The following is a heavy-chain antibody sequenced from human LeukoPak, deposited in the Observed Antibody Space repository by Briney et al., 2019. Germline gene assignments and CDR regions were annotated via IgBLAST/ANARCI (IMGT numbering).Heavy chain of an antibody. CDR3: ARGDMVRGVPFDY. D-gene: IGHD3-10*01. CDR1: GFTFSSYS. CDR2: INSSSSYI. J-gene: IGHJ4*02. V-gene: IGHV3-21*01. Sequence: GGSLRLSCAASGFTFSSYSMNWVRQAPGKGLEWVSSINSSSSYIYYADSVKGRFTISRDNAKNSLYLQMNSLRAEDTAVYYCARGDMVRGVPFDYWGQGTLVTVSS.